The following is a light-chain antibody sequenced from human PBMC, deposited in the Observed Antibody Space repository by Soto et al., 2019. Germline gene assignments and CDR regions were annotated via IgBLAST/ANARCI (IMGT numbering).Light chain of an antibody. J-gene: IGKJ4*01. CDR2: AAS. CDR3: QQVNSFPLT. Sequence: DIQLTQSPSFLSASVGDRVTITCRASQGISGYLAWYQQKPGKAPKLLIYAASTLQSGVPSRFSGSGSGTEFTLTISSLQPEDFATYSCQQVNSFPLTFGGGTKVEIK. V-gene: IGKV1-9*01. CDR1: QGISGY.